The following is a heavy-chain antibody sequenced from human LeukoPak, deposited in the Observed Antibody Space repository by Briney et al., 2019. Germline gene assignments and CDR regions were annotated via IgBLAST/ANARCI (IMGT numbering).Heavy chain of an antibody. CDR1: GGSISSYY. V-gene: IGHV4-59*01. CDR3: ARDNYYDSSGYLGLGAFDI. D-gene: IGHD3-22*01. J-gene: IGHJ3*02. CDR2: IYYSGST. Sequence: SETLSLTCTVSGGSISSYYWSWIRQPPGKGLEWIGYIYYSGSTNYNPSLKSRVTISVDTSKNQFSPKLSSVTAADTAVYYCARDNYYDSSGYLGLGAFDIWGQGTMVTVSS.